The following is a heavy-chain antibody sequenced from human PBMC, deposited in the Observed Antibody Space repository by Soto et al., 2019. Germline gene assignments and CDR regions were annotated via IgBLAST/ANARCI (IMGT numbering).Heavy chain of an antibody. CDR3: AKETHSSGYGSYFDY. CDR1: GFTFSSYG. D-gene: IGHD3-22*01. J-gene: IGHJ4*02. V-gene: IGHV3-30*18. CDR2: ISTDGSTK. Sequence: LRLSCAASGFTFSSYGMHWVRQAPGKGLEWVAVISTDGSTKYDADSVKGRFTISRDNSRYTLYLQMNSLRPEDTAVYYCAKETHSSGYGSYFDYWGQGTLVTVSS.